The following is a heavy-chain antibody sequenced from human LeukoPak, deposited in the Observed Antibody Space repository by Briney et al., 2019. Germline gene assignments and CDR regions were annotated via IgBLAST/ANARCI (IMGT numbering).Heavy chain of an antibody. CDR1: GGSISSYY. V-gene: IGHV4-59*01. CDR3: AVAATRGPVGY. J-gene: IGHJ4*02. Sequence: SETLSLTCTVSGGSISSYYWSWIRQPPGKGLEWIGYIYYSGSTNYNPSLKSRVTISVDTSKNQFSLKLSSVTAADTAVYYCAVAATRGPVGYWGQGTLVTVSS. CDR2: IYYSGST. D-gene: IGHD2-15*01.